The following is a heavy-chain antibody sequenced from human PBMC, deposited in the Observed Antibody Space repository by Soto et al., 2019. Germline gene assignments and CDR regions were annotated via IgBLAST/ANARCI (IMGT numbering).Heavy chain of an antibody. CDR1: GFTFSSYA. V-gene: IGHV3-30-3*01. Sequence: QPGGSLRLSCAASGFTFSSYAMHWVRQAPGKGLEWVAVISYDGSNKYYADSVKGRFTISRDNSKNTLYLQMNSLRAEDTAVYYCARDKSGSYYGNWFDPWGQGTM. CDR3: ARDKSGSYYGNWFDP. J-gene: IGHJ5*02. CDR2: ISYDGSNK. D-gene: IGHD1-26*01.